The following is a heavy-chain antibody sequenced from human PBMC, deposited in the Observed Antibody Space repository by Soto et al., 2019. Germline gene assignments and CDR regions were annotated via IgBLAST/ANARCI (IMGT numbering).Heavy chain of an antibody. CDR3: ARSLGGDYFSYYYYMDV. Sequence: SETLSLTCTVSGGSISSYYWSWIRQPPGKGLEWIGYIYYSGSTNYNPSIKSRVTISVDTSKNQFSLKLSSVTAADTFVYYCARSLGGDYFSYYYYMDVWGKGTTVTVSS. D-gene: IGHD4-17*01. J-gene: IGHJ6*03. V-gene: IGHV4-59*08. CDR2: IYYSGST. CDR1: GGSISSYY.